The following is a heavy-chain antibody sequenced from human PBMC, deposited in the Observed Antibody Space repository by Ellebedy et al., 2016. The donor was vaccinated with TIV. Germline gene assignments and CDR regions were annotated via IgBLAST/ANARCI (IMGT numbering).Heavy chain of an antibody. J-gene: IGHJ4*02. D-gene: IGHD3-9*01. Sequence: ASVKVSXXASGYSFTTYQMYWVRQAPGQGLEWMGLIHPDDGSTIYAQRFQGRVTMTSDTSTSTVYMDLISLRSDDTAVYYCVADGVARTTGFDYWGQGTLVTVSS. CDR3: VADGVARTTGFDY. CDR1: GYSFTTYQ. CDR2: IHPDDGST. V-gene: IGHV1-46*01.